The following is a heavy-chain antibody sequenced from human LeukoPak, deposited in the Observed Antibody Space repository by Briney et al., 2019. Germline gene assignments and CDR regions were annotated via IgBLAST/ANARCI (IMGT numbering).Heavy chain of an antibody. J-gene: IGHJ3*02. Sequence: SETLSLTCDVSGGSISSTTWWTWVRQPPGKGLEWIGSIYYSGSTYYNPSLKSRVTISVDTSKNQFSLKLSSVTAADTAVYYCARDRVGAQGAFDIWGQGTMVTVSS. V-gene: IGHV4-4*02. D-gene: IGHD1-26*01. CDR2: IYYSGST. CDR1: GGSISSTTW. CDR3: ARDRVGAQGAFDI.